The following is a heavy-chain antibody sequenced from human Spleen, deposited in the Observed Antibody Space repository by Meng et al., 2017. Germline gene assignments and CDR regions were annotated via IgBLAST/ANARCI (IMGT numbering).Heavy chain of an antibody. CDR2: INPNSGGT. CDR3: ATPGSLALCQY. J-gene: IGHJ4*02. Sequence: ASVKVSCKASGYTFTSYGISWVRQAPGQGLEWMGWINPNSGGTNYAQKFQGRVTMTRDTSISTAYMELSRLRSDDTAVYYCATPGSLALCQYWGQGTLVTVSS. D-gene: IGHD3-10*01. CDR1: GYTFTSYG. V-gene: IGHV1-2*02.